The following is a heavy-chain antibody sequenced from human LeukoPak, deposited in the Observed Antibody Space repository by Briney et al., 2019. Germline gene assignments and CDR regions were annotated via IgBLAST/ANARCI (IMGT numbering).Heavy chain of an antibody. CDR1: GYTFTGYY. D-gene: IGHD6-13*01. Sequence: ASVKVSCKASGYTFTGYYMHWVRQAPGQGLEWMGWINPNSGGTNYAQEFQGWVTMTRDTSISTAYMELSRLRSDDTAVYYCATSSSWSPFDYWGQGTLVTVSS. V-gene: IGHV1-2*04. CDR3: ATSSSWSPFDY. CDR2: INPNSGGT. J-gene: IGHJ4*02.